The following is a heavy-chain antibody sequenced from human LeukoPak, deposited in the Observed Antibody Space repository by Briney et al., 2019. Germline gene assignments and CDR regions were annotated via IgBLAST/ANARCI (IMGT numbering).Heavy chain of an antibody. D-gene: IGHD1-26*01. J-gene: IGHJ4*02. V-gene: IGHV1-2*02. Sequence: ASLTVSCKASGYTFTGYYMHWVRQPPGQGLEWMGWINPNSGTTNYAQKFQGRVTMTRDTSISTAYMELSRLRSDDTAVYYCARVGRQWESGDYWGQGTLVTVSS. CDR2: INPNSGTT. CDR1: GYTFTGYY. CDR3: ARVGRQWESGDY.